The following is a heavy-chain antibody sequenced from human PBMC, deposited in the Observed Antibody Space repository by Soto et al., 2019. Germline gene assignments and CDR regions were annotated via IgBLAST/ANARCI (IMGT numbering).Heavy chain of an antibody. V-gene: IGHV3-20*04. Sequence: EVPLVESGGGVVRPGGSLRLSCAASGFGFDEYGMSWVRQGPGKGLEWVSGINRHGDSTGYADSVKGRVTISRDNAKNSLYLQMNSLKADDTAVYYCARDHRWGYEYGDYGDSWGQGTLVTVSS. CDR3: ARDHRWGYEYGDYGDS. CDR2: INRHGDST. D-gene: IGHD4-17*01. CDR1: GFGFDEYG. J-gene: IGHJ4*02.